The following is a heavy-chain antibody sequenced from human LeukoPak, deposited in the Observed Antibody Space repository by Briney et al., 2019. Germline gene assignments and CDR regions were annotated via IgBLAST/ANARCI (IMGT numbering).Heavy chain of an antibody. CDR2: ISRSGDIT. CDR1: GFTLSKYG. CDR3: ATEGFYY. V-gene: IGHV3-23*01. J-gene: IGHJ4*02. Sequence: GGSLRLSCVASGFTLSKYGMKWVRQAAGKGLEYVSGISRSGDITRYVDSVKGRFTISRDNSKNTLYFQVNSLRAEDTALYYCATEGFYYWGPGTLVTVSS.